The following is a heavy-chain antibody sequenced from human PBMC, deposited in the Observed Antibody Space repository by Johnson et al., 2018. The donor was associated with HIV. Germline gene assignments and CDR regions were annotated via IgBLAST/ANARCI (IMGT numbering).Heavy chain of an antibody. J-gene: IGHJ3*02. Sequence: QVHLVESGGGLVKPGGSLRLSCAASGFTFSDHYMSWIRQAPGKGLEWVSYISSSGSTKYYTDSLKGRLTISRDNAKNSLYLQMNSLRAEDTAVYYCGRFRWLQVGAFDIWGQGTMVTVSS. CDR3: GRFRWLQVGAFDI. D-gene: IGHD5-24*01. CDR1: GFTFSDHY. CDR2: ISSSGSTK. V-gene: IGHV3-11*04.